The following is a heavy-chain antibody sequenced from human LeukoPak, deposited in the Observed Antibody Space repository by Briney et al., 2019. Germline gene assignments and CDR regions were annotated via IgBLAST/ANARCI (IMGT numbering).Heavy chain of an antibody. Sequence: SGGSLRLSCAASGFTFSSYAMSWVRQAPGKGLEWVSAISGSGGSTYYADSVKGRFTISRDNANNALSLQMNSLRVEDTAVYYCARQGSSLNYYHTYMDVWGNGTTVIVSS. J-gene: IGHJ6*03. CDR1: GFTFSSYA. CDR2: ISGSGGST. D-gene: IGHD6-6*01. CDR3: ARQGSSLNYYHTYMDV. V-gene: IGHV3-23*01.